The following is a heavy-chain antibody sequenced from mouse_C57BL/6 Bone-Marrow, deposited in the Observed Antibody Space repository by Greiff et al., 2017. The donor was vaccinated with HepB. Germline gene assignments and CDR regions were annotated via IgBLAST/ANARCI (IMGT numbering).Heavy chain of an antibody. CDR3: ARWFDSNWYFDV. J-gene: IGHJ1*03. CDR1: GYTFTSYG. V-gene: IGHV1-81*01. D-gene: IGHD2-2*01. CDR2: IYPRSGNT. Sequence: LVESGAELARPGASVKLSCKASGYTFTSYGISWVKQRTGQGLEWIGEIYPRSGNTYYNEKFKGKATLTADKSSSTAYMELRSLTSEDSAVYFCARWFDSNWYFDVWGTGTTVTVSS.